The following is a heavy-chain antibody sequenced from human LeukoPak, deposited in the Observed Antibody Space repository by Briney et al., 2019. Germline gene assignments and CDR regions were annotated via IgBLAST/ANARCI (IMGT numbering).Heavy chain of an antibody. D-gene: IGHD3-22*01. CDR2: INPSGGST. J-gene: IGHJ4*02. CDR3: ARGIGYYYDSSGYLGFDY. Sequence: ASVKVSCKASGYIFTDYAINWVRQAPGQGLEWMGIINPSGGSTSYAQKFQGRVTMTRDTSTSTVYMELSSLRSEDTAVYYCARGIGYYYDSSGYLGFDYWGQGTLVTVSS. V-gene: IGHV1-46*01. CDR1: GYIFTDYA.